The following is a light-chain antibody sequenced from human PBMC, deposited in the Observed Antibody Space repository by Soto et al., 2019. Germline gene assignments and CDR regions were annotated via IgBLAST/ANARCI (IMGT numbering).Light chain of an antibody. V-gene: IGLV2-14*03. Sequence: QSALAQPASVSGSPGQSISISCTGPTGDFNDFDSVSWYQHRPGEAPELKILDFTYRPSGVSGRFSGSRSGSAASLTISGLQSEDEAEYYCVAYIDPGTHVFGRGTKVTVL. CDR2: DFT. CDR3: VAYIDPGTHV. J-gene: IGLJ1*01. CDR1: TGDFNDFDS.